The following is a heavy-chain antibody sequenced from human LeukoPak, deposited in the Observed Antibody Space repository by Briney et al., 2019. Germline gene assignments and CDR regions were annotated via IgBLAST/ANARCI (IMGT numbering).Heavy chain of an antibody. CDR2: ISGDGGST. CDR1: GFTFDDSA. J-gene: IGHJ4*02. CDR3: AKDAYRSGWYYFDY. V-gene: IGHV3-43*02. D-gene: IGHD6-19*01. Sequence: PGGSLRLSCAASGFTFDDSAMHWVRQAPGKGLEWVSLISGDGGSTYYADSVKGRFTISRDNRKNSLSLQMNSLETEDTALYYCAKDAYRSGWYYFDYWGQGTLVTVSS.